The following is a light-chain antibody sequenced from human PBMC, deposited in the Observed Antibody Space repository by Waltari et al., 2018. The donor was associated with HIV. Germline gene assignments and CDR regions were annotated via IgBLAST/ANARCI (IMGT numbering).Light chain of an antibody. CDR1: SSHIGAGYD. V-gene: IGLV1-40*01. J-gene: IGLJ1*01. Sequence: QSVLTQPPSVSGSPGQTVTISCTGSSSHIGAGYDVHCHQQLPRTVPKLLIYGNSNRPSGVPGRFSCSKSGTSASLAITGLQAEDEDDYYCQSHDTSLSGPCVFGTGTKVTVL. CDR3: QSHDTSLSGPCV. CDR2: GNS.